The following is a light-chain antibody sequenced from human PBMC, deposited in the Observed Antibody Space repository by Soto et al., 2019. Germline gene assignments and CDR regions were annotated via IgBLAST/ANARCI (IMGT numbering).Light chain of an antibody. V-gene: IGKV3-20*01. CDR3: QQYGSSPQT. CDR1: QSVSSN. J-gene: IGKJ1*01. Sequence: EIVMTQSPSTLAVSAWERAALSCGASQSVSSNLAWYQQKPGQAPRLLIYGASSRATGIPDRFSGSGSGTDFTLTISRLEPEDFAVYYCQQYGSSPQTFGQGTKVDNK. CDR2: GAS.